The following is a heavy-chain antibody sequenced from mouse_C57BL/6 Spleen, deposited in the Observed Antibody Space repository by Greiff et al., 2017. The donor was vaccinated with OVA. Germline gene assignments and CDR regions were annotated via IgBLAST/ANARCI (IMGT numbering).Heavy chain of an antibody. D-gene: IGHD2-2*01. V-gene: IGHV1-54*01. CDR2: INPGSGGT. CDR3: ARSLYGFFDY. Sequence: VQLKQSGAELVRPGTSVKVSCKASGYAFTNYLIEWVKQRPGQGLEWIGVINPGSGGTNYNEKFKGKATLTADKSSSTAYMQLSSLTSEDSAVYFCARSLYGFFDYWGQGTTLTVSS. CDR1: GYAFTNYL. J-gene: IGHJ2*01.